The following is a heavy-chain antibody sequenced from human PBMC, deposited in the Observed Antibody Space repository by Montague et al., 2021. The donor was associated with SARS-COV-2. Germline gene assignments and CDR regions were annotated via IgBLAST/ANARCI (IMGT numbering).Heavy chain of an antibody. J-gene: IGHJ4*02. CDR3: ARGRYSSSWYGTKYYFGY. D-gene: IGHD6-13*01. Sequence: SETLSLTCAVYGGSFSGYYWSWIRQPPGKGLEWIGEITHSGSTNYNPSLKSRVTISLDTSTNQFSLKLSSVTAADTAVCYCARGRYSSSWYGTKYYFGYWGQGTLVTVSS. CDR1: GGSFSGYY. CDR2: ITHSGST. V-gene: IGHV4-34*01.